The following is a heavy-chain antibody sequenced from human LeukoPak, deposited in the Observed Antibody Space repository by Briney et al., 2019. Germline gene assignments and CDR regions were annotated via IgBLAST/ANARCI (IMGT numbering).Heavy chain of an antibody. CDR2: IYHSGST. V-gene: IGHV4-39*07. D-gene: IGHD6-6*01. Sequence: SSETLSLTCTVSGGSISSSSYYWGWIRQPPGKGLEWIGSIYHSGSTYYNPSLKSRVTISVDTSKNQFSLKLSSVTAADTAVYYCARDVYSIAENWFDPWGQGTLVTVSS. CDR1: GGSISSSSYY. CDR3: ARDVYSIAENWFDP. J-gene: IGHJ5*02.